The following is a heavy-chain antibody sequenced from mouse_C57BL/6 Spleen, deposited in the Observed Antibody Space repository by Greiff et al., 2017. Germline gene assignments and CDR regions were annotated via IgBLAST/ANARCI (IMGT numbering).Heavy chain of an antibody. J-gene: IGHJ1*03. CDR1: GYAFTNYL. Sequence: QVQLKESGAELVRPGTSVKVSCKASGYAFTNYLIEWVKQRPGQGLERIGGINPGSGGTNYNEKFKGKATLTADKSSSTAYMQLSSLTSEDSAVYFGARGYYCGSSYWYFDVWGTGTTVTVSA. V-gene: IGHV1-54*01. CDR2: INPGSGGT. CDR3: ARGYYCGSSYWYFDV. D-gene: IGHD1-1*01.